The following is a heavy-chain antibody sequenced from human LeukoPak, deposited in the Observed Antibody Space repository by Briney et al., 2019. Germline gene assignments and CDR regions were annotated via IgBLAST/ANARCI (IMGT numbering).Heavy chain of an antibody. Sequence: PSETLSLTCTVSGGSISSYSWSWIRQPPGKGLEWIGYIYHSGSTYYNPSLKSRVTISVDRSKNQFSLKLSSVTAADTAVYYCARALDDFWSGYVKGYYFDYWGQGTLVTVSS. CDR3: ARALDDFWSGYVKGYYFDY. CDR2: IYHSGST. D-gene: IGHD3-3*01. V-gene: IGHV4-30-2*01. J-gene: IGHJ4*02. CDR1: GGSISSYS.